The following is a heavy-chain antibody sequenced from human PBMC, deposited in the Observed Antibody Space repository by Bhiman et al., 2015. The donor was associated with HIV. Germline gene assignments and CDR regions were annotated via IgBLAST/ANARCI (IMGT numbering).Heavy chain of an antibody. J-gene: IGHJ6*03. V-gene: IGHV3-23*01. CDR1: GFTFNNYD. D-gene: IGHD1-1*01. CDR2: ISASGSTT. Sequence: EVVLLESGGDLVQPGGSLKLSCAASGFTFNNYDMTWIRQAPGKGLEWVSSISASGSTTYYADSVKGRFTISRDNSKNTVFLFMHGLRAEDTALYYCANRGQLSGSYYYYYMDAWGKGTRVSVSS. CDR3: ANRGQLSGSYYYYYMDA.